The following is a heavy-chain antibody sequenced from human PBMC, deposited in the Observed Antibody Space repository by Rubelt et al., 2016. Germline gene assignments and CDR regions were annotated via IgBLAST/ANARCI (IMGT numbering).Heavy chain of an antibody. CDR2: INSDGSST. CDR3: AREWGFGVAPIDY. CDR1: GFTFSSYW. D-gene: IGHD3-3*01. Sequence: EVQLVESGGGLVQPGGSLRLSCAASGFTFSSYWMHWVRQAPRKGLVWVSRINSDGSSTSYADSVKGRFTISRDNAKNTLYLQMNSLRAEDTAVYYCAREWGFGVAPIDYWGQGTLVTVSS. V-gene: IGHV3-74*02. J-gene: IGHJ4*02.